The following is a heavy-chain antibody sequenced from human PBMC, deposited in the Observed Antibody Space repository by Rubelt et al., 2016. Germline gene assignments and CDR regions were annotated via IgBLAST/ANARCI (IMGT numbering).Heavy chain of an antibody. J-gene: IGHJ6*02. Sequence: VQLVESGGGVVQSGRSLRLSCAASGFTVSSNYMSWVRQAPGKGLEWVSVIYSGGSTYYADSVKGRFTISRDNSKNTLYLQRNSLRAEDTAVYYCARADFWSGYRARVGDGMDVWGQGTTVTVSS. D-gene: IGHD3-3*01. CDR2: IYSGGST. CDR3: ARADFWSGYRARVGDGMDV. V-gene: IGHV3-53*01. CDR1: GFTVSSNY.